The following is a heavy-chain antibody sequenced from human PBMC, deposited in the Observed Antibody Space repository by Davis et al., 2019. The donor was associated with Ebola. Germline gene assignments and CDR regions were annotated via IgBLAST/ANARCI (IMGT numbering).Heavy chain of an antibody. CDR2: ISSSSSYT. V-gene: IGHV3-11*06. J-gene: IGHJ1*01. D-gene: IGHD2-2*01. CDR3: ARGGYCSSTSCHYFQH. CDR1: GFTFSDYY. Sequence: GESLKISCAASGFTFSDYYMSWIRQAPGKGLEWVSYISSSSSYTNYADSVKGRFTISRDNAKNSLYLQMNSLRAEDTAVYYCARGGYCSSTSCHYFQHWGQGTLVTVSS.